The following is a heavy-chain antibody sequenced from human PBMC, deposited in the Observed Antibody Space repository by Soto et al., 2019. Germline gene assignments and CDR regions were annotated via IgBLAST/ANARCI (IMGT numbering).Heavy chain of an antibody. CDR2: SAPSGNGT. Sequence: QVQLVQSGAEVKKPGASVKVSCKTSGHTLINYYMHWVRQAPGQGLDWLGKSAPSGNGTSYAERFQGRITLTSDTSTKTVYVERSSLRSEDTAIYYCAINYYDSSGYLYWGQGTLVTVS. CDR1: GHTLINYY. V-gene: IGHV1-46*01. CDR3: AINYYDSSGYLY. D-gene: IGHD3-22*01. J-gene: IGHJ4*02.